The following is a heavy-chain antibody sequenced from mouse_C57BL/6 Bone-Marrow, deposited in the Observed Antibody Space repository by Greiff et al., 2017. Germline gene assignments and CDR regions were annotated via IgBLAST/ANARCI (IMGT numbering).Heavy chain of an antibody. CDR1: GYTFTSYG. CDR2: IYPRSGNT. V-gene: IGHV1-81*01. Sequence: ESGAELARPGASVKLSCKASGYTFTSYGISWVKQRTGQGLEWIGEIYPRSGNTYYNEKFKGKATLTADKSSSTAYMELRSLTSEDSAVYFCARSELFFFYYWGQGTTLTVSS. J-gene: IGHJ2*01. CDR3: ARSELFFFYY. D-gene: IGHD3-3*01.